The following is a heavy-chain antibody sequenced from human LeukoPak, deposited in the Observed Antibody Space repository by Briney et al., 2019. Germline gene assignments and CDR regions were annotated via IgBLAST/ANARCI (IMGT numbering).Heavy chain of an antibody. D-gene: IGHD3-3*01. CDR1: GYTFTSYG. V-gene: IGHV1-18*01. J-gene: IGHJ3*02. CDR2: ISAYNGNT. Sequence: ASVKVPCKASGYTFTSYGISWVRQAPGQGLEWMGWISAYNGNTNYAQKLQGRVTMTTDTSTSTAYMELRSLRSDDTAVYYCARGGYYDFWSGPRAFDIWGQGTMVTVSS. CDR3: ARGGYYDFWSGPRAFDI.